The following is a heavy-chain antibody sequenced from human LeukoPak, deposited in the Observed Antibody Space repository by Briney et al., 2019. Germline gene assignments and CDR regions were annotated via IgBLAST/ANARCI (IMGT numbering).Heavy chain of an antibody. CDR3: ARGRTVTTFSLSY. CDR2: IYYSGST. J-gene: IGHJ4*02. D-gene: IGHD4-17*01. Sequence: PSQTLSLTCTVSGDSISSGDYYWSWIRQPPGKGLEWIGYIYYSGSTNYNPSLKSRVTISVDTSKNQFSLKLSSVTAADTAVYYCARGRTVTTFSLSYWGQGTLVTVSS. CDR1: GDSISSGDYY. V-gene: IGHV4-61*08.